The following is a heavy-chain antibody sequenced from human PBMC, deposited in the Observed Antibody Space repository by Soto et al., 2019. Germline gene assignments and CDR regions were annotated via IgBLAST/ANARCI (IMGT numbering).Heavy chain of an antibody. CDR3: ARDRWYWRIQLCPMDV. CDR1: GFTFSSYG. Sequence: QVQLVESGGGVVQPGRSLRLSCAASGFTFSSYGMHWVRQAPGKGLEWVAAIWYDGSNKYYADSVKGRFTISRDNSKNTLYLQMNSLRAEDTAVYYCARDRWYWRIQLCPMDVWGQGTTVTVSS. CDR2: IWYDGSNK. D-gene: IGHD5-18*01. V-gene: IGHV3-33*01. J-gene: IGHJ6*02.